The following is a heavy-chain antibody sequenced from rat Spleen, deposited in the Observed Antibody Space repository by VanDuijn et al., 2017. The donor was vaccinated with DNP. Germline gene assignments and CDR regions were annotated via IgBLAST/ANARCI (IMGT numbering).Heavy chain of an antibody. CDR2: ISYDGSST. J-gene: IGHJ4*01. V-gene: IGHV5-29*01. CDR1: GFTFSDYY. Sequence: EVLLVESDGGLVQPGRSLKLSCAASGFTFSDYYMAWVRQAPTKGLEWVATISYDGSSTYYRDSVKGRFTISRDNAKSTLYLQMDSLRSEDTATYYCARHRTIMPYYYAMDAWGQGASVTVSS. D-gene: IGHD3-8*01. CDR3: ARHRTIMPYYYAMDA.